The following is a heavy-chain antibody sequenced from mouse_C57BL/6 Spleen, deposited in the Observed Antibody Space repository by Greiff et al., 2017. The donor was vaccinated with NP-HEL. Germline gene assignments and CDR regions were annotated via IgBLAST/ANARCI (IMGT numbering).Heavy chain of an antibody. D-gene: IGHD2-3*01. V-gene: IGHV1-50*01. CDR2: IDPSDSYT. CDR3: ARREDGFLYAMDY. J-gene: IGHJ4*01. CDR1: GYTFTSYW. Sequence: VKLQQPGAELVKPGASVKLSCKASGYTFTSYWMQWVKQRPGQGLEWIGEIDPSDSYTNYNQKFKGKATLTVDTSSSTAYMQLSSLTSEDSAVYYCARREDGFLYAMDYWGQGTSVTVSS.